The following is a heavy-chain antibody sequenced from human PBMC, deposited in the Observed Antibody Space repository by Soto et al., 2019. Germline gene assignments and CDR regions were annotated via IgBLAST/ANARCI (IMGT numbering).Heavy chain of an antibody. D-gene: IGHD3-3*01. Sequence: PVESLRLSCAASGFTFSSYSMKWVRQAPGKGLEGVSYISSSRSTIYYADSGKGRFTITRDNAKNSLYLQMNSLRDEDTAVYDWATHKLRFLVWSNYFDSCGQGTLAT. J-gene: IGHJ4*02. CDR3: ATHKLRFLVWSNYFDS. CDR1: GFTFSSYS. V-gene: IGHV3-48*02. CDR2: ISSSRSTI.